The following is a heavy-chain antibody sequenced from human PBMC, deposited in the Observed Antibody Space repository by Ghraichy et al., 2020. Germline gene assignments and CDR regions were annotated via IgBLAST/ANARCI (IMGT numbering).Heavy chain of an antibody. CDR2: INPSGGST. CDR3: ARENRLVDTAMVRAGYYGMDV. V-gene: IGHV1-46*01. J-gene: IGHJ6*02. Sequence: ASVKVSCKASGYTFTSYYMHWVRQAPGQGLEWMGIINPSGGSTSYAQKFQGRVTMTRDTSTSTVYMELSSLRSEDTAVYYCARENRLVDTAMVRAGYYGMDVWGQVTTVTVSS. D-gene: IGHD5-18*01. CDR1: GYTFTSYY.